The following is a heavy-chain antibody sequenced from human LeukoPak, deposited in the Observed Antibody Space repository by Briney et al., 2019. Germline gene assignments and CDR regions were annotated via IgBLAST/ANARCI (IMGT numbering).Heavy chain of an antibody. CDR2: LRYGGNT. J-gene: IGHJ5*02. D-gene: IGHD3-16*01. V-gene: IGHV4-59*01. Sequence: SETLSLTCTVSGDSITNNYWSWIRQPPGKGLEWIGYLRYGGNTNHNSSLKGRVTISVDTSKNQFSLKLSSVTAADTAVYYCARAIVYDYVWGSPNWFDPWGQGTLVTVSS. CDR1: GDSITNNY. CDR3: ARAIVYDYVWGSPNWFDP.